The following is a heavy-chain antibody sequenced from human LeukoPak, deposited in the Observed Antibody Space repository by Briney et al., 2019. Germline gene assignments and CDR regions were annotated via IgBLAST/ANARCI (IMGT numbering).Heavy chain of an antibody. J-gene: IGHJ6*03. D-gene: IGHD1-26*01. V-gene: IGHV4-34*01. CDR1: GGSFSGYD. CDR3: ARGLGRRSVYYYYYMDV. CDR2: INHSGST. Sequence: SDTLSLTCAVYGGSFSGYDWSWIRQPPGKGLEWIGEINHSGSTNYNPSLKSRVTISVDTSKNQFSLKLSSVTAADTAVYYCARGLGRRSVYYYYYMDVWGKGTTVTVSS.